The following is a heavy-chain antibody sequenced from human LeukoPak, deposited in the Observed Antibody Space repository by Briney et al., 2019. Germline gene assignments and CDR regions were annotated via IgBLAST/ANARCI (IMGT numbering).Heavy chain of an antibody. CDR3: ARAGGSTNYYYYYYMDV. CDR2: INSDGSST. D-gene: IGHD6-13*01. V-gene: IGHV3-74*01. CDR1: GFTFSSYW. Sequence: GGSLRLSCAAPGFTFSSYWMHWVRQAPGKGLVWVSRINSDGSSTSYADSVKGRFTISRDNAKNTLYLQMNSLRAEDTAVYYCARAGGSTNYYYYYYMDVWGKGTTVTVSS. J-gene: IGHJ6*03.